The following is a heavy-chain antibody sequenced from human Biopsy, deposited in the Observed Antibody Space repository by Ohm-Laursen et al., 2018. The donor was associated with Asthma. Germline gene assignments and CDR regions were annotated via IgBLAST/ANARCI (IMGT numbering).Heavy chain of an antibody. CDR1: GFTFNCAG. D-gene: IGHD3-10*01. J-gene: IGHJ6*02. CDR3: ARAVDYSHYYGIDV. V-gene: IGHV1-18*01. Sequence: ASVKVSCKTSGFTFNCAGITWVRQAPGQGLEGMGWISVYNGNTKVAQKLQDRVTMITDTSTSTAYMELRSLRPDDTAVYFCARAVDYSHYYGIDVWGQGTTVTVS. CDR2: ISVYNGNT.